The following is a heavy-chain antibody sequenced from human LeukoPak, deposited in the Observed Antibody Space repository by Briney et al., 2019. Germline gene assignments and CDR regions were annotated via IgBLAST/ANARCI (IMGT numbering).Heavy chain of an antibody. J-gene: IGHJ4*02. CDR2: ISFDGSAK. V-gene: IGHV3-30*03. Sequence: GGSLRLSCAASGFTFSNYGMHWVRQAPGKGLEWVSVISFDGSAKYYADSVKGRFTISRDNSKNTLYLQMTSLRAEDTAVYYCARDTVGVTDYWGQGTLVTVSS. CDR3: ARDTVGVTDY. CDR1: GFTFSNYG. D-gene: IGHD1-26*01.